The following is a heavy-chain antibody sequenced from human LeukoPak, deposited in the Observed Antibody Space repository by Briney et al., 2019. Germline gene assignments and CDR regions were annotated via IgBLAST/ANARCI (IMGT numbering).Heavy chain of an antibody. D-gene: IGHD1-26*01. CDR1: GGSISSYY. CDR2: IYSSGST. Sequence: SETLSLTCTVSGGSISSYYWSWIRQPPGQGLEWIEYIYSSGSTNYNPSLKSRVNISVDTSKNQFALKLSSETAADTAVYYCARRVGAQIDYWGQGTLVTVSS. CDR3: ARRVGAQIDY. V-gene: IGHV4-59*08. J-gene: IGHJ4*02.